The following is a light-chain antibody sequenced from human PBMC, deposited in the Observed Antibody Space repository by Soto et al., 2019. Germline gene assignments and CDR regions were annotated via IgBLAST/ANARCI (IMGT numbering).Light chain of an antibody. Sequence: EIVLTQSPGTLSLSPGGRATLSCRASQSVSSSYLAWYQQKPGQAPKFLIYGVSSRATGIPDRFSGSGSGTDFTLTISRLEPEDFAVYYCQQYDSSQWTFGKGPKVE. CDR2: GVS. J-gene: IGKJ1*01. CDR1: QSVSSSY. CDR3: QQYDSSQWT. V-gene: IGKV3-20*01.